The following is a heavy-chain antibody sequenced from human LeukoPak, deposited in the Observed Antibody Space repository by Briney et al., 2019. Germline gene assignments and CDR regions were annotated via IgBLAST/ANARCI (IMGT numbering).Heavy chain of an antibody. CDR3: ANENYYDSSGYLDN. Sequence: GRSLRLSCAASGFTFSSYGMHWVRQAPGKGLEWVSVISSDGSNKYYADSVKGRFTISRDNTKNTLYLQMNSLRAEDTAVFYCANENYYDSSGYLDNWGQGNLVTVSS. J-gene: IGHJ4*02. V-gene: IGHV3-30*18. D-gene: IGHD3-22*01. CDR2: ISSDGSNK. CDR1: GFTFSSYG.